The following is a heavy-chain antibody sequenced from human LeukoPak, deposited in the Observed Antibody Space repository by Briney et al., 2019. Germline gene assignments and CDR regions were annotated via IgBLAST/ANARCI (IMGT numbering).Heavy chain of an antibody. CDR2: VSGGGFDT. J-gene: IGHJ4*02. CDR1: GFTLSNYV. Sequence: GGSLRLSCVASGFTLSNYVMSWVRQAPGKGLEWVSGVSGGGFDTYYTDSVKGRFTISRDNSKNMVYLQMNSLRAEDTAAYYCTRRAGGNLYDLDNWGQGTLVTVSS. D-gene: IGHD2-8*02. CDR3: TRRAGGNLYDLDN. V-gene: IGHV3-23*01.